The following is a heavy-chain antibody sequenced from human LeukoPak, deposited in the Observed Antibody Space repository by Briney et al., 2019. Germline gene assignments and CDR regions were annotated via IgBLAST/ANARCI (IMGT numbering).Heavy chain of an antibody. D-gene: IGHD3-22*01. CDR3: ARDERYDSSGYPFDC. Sequence: GASVTVSCKASGYTFTSFNLHWVRQAPGQGLEWMGWINPNSGGTNYAQKFQGRVTMTRDTSISTAYMELSRLRSDDTAVYFCARDERYDSSGYPFDCWGLGTLVTVSS. CDR2: INPNSGGT. J-gene: IGHJ4*02. CDR1: GYTFTSFN. V-gene: IGHV1-2*02.